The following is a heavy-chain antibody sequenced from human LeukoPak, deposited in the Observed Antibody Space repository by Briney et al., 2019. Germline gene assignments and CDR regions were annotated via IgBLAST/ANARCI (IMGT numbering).Heavy chain of an antibody. CDR3: ARSYGSGTYYFDY. J-gene: IGHJ4*02. CDR2: ISGSGGST. D-gene: IGHD3-10*01. Sequence: PGGSLRLSCAASGFTFSTYAMSWVRQAPGKGLEWVSGISGSGGSTYVADSVQGRFTISRDNSIETLYLQMDSLRAEDTAVYYCARSYGSGTYYFDYWGQGTLVTVSS. V-gene: IGHV3-23*01. CDR1: GFTFSTYA.